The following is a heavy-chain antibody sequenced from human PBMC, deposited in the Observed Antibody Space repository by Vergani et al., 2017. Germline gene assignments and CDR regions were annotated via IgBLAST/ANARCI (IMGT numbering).Heavy chain of an antibody. V-gene: IGHV7-4-1*02. CDR1: GYTFTDYS. CDR2: LNTNTGNP. Sequence: QVQLAQSGSELEKPGASVKVSCKTSGYTFTDYSMNWVRQAPGQGLEWMGWLNTNTGNPTIAQGFTGRFVLSSDASVTTAYLQINSLKAEDTAVYYCARGEYCSTTRCYEPGVRGDWGQGTLVTVSS. D-gene: IGHD2-2*01. CDR3: ARGEYCSTTRCYEPGVRGD. J-gene: IGHJ4*02.